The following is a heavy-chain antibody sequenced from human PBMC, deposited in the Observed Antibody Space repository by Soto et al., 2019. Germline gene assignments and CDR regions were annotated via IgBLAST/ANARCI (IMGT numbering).Heavy chain of an antibody. CDR2: IHPGDSDT. CDR3: ARHNRYSSTWFEGWFDP. J-gene: IGHJ5*02. Sequence: GESLKISCQGSGYSFTNYWVGWVRQIPGRSLEWMGIIHPGDSDTRYSPFFQGQVTISADKSISTAYLQWSSLKASDTAMYYCARHNRYSSTWFEGWFDPWGQGTLVTVS. D-gene: IGHD6-13*01. CDR1: GYSFTNYW. V-gene: IGHV5-51*01.